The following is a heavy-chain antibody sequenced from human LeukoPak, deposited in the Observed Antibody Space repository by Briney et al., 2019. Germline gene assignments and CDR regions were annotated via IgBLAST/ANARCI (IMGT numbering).Heavy chain of an antibody. Sequence: GGSLRLSCAASGFTFSNFGMTWVRQAPGKGLEWVSVISTSGTYYAESVKGRFTISRDNSKNTQYLQMSSLRAEDTAVYYCAKNINHLEWGQGTLVTVSS. V-gene: IGHV3-23*01. CDR2: ISTSGT. CDR3: AKNINHLE. CDR1: GFTFSNFG. J-gene: IGHJ4*02. D-gene: IGHD1-14*01.